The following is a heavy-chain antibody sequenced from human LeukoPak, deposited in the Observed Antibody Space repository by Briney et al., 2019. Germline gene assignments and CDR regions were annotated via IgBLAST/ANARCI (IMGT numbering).Heavy chain of an antibody. CDR3: ARSYERQQWLAPGWFDP. CDR1: GGSISSYY. D-gene: IGHD6-19*01. CDR2: IYCSGST. Sequence: SETLSLTCTVSGGSISSYYWSWIRQPPGKGLEWIWDIYCSGSTNYNASLKSRVTISVDKSKNQFYLQMSTVTAADTAVYYCARSYERQQWLAPGWFDPWGQGTLVTVSS. V-gene: IGHV4-59*01. J-gene: IGHJ5*02.